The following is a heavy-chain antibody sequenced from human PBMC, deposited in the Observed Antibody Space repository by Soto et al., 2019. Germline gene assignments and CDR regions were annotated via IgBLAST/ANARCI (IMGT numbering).Heavy chain of an antibody. D-gene: IGHD7-27*01. J-gene: IGHJ4*02. CDR2: IYYSGST. V-gene: IGHV4-31*03. CDR1: GGSISSGGYY. CDR3: ARADKLGTPTYYFDY. Sequence: PSETLSLTCTVSGGSISSGGYYWSWIRQHPGKGLEWIGYIYYSGSTYYNPSLKSRVTISVDTSKNQFSLKLSSVTAADTAVYYCARADKLGTPTYYFDYWGQGTLVTVSS.